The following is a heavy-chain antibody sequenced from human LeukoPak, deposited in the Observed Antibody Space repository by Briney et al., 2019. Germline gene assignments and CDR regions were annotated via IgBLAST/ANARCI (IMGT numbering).Heavy chain of an antibody. CDR2: IYPGDSDT. J-gene: IGHJ4*02. Sequence: GESLKISSKGSGYSFTSYWIGWVHQMPGKVLQSMGIIYPGDSDTRYIPSFQGQVTISADKSISTAYLQWSSLKASDTAMYYCARRRGYSYDFHFDYWGQGTLVTVSS. CDR1: GYSFTSYW. D-gene: IGHD5-18*01. CDR3: ARRRGYSYDFHFDY. V-gene: IGHV5-51*07.